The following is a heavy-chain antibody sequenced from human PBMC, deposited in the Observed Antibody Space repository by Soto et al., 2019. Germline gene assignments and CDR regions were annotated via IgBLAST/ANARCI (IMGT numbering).Heavy chain of an antibody. CDR2: IYYSGST. D-gene: IGHD1-20*01. CDR3: ARGRVNNWNASPFDY. Sequence: TSETLSLTCTVSGGSISSGGYYWSWIRQHPGKGLEWIGYIYYSGSTYYNPSLKSRVTISVDTSKNQFSLKLGSVTAADTAVYYCARGRVNNWNASPFDYWGQGTLVTVSS. CDR1: GGSISSGGYY. J-gene: IGHJ4*02. V-gene: IGHV4-31*03.